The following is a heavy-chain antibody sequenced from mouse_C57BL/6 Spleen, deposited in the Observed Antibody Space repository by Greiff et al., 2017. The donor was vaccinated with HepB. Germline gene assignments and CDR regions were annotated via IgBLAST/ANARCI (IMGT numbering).Heavy chain of an antibody. V-gene: IGHV3-6*01. CDR1: GYSITSGYY. J-gene: IGHJ2*01. CDR2: ISYDGSN. CDR3: ARDEDFSYYFDY. Sequence: EVKLMESGPGLVKPSQSLSLTCSVTGYSITSGYYWNWIRQFPGNKLEWMGYISYDGSNNYNPSLKNRISITRDTSKNQFFLKLNSVTTEDTATYYCARDEDFSYYFDYWGQGTTLTVSS.